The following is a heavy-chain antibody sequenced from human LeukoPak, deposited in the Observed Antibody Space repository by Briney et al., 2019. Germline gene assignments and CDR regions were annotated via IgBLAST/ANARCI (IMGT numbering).Heavy chain of an antibody. D-gene: IGHD4-17*01. Sequence: PGGSLRLSCAASGFTVSSNYMSWVRQAPGKGLEWVSVIYSGGSTYYADSVKGRFTISRDNSKNTLYLQMNSLRAEDTAVYYCARDDYGDYSDYWGQGTLVTVSS. J-gene: IGHJ4*02. CDR1: GFTVSSNY. CDR3: ARDDYGDYSDY. V-gene: IGHV3-66*01. CDR2: IYSGGST.